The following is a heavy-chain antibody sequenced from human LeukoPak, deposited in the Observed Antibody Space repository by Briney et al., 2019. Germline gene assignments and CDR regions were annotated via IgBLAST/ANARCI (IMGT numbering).Heavy chain of an antibody. Sequence: GESLKISCKGSGYTFTTSWIGWVRQMPGKGLEWMGIVYPGGSDTRYSPSFQGQVTISADKSINTAYLQWSSLKASDTAMYYCARSGGNYCSIWGQGTMVTVSS. D-gene: IGHD1-26*01. CDR3: ARSGGNYCSI. CDR2: VYPGGSDT. CDR1: GYTFTTSW. V-gene: IGHV5-51*01. J-gene: IGHJ3*02.